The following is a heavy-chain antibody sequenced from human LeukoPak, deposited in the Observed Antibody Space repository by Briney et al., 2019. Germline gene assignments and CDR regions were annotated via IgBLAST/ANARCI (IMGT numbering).Heavy chain of an antibody. D-gene: IGHD6-25*01. V-gene: IGHV4-39*01. CDR3: AKSGGYGLIDY. J-gene: IGHJ4*01. Sequence: PSETLSLTCTVSGGSISSSSYYWGWIRQPPGKGLEWIGSIYYSGSTYYNPSLKSRVTISVDTSKNQFSLKLSSVTAADTAVYYCAKSGGYGLIDYWGQGTLVTVSS. CDR2: IYYSGST. CDR1: GGSISSSSYY.